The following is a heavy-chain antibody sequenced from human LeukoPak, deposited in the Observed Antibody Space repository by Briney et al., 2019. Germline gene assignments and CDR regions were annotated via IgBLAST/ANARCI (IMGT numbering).Heavy chain of an antibody. Sequence: PSETLSLTCTVSGGSISSYYWSWLRQPPGKGLEWIGYIYYSGSTNYNPSLKSRVTISVDTSKNQFSLKLSSVTAADTAVYYCARGPGYCSSTSCYGLYMDVWGKGTTVTISS. CDR2: IYYSGST. D-gene: IGHD2-2*01. J-gene: IGHJ6*03. CDR3: ARGPGYCSSTSCYGLYMDV. CDR1: GGSISSYY. V-gene: IGHV4-59*08.